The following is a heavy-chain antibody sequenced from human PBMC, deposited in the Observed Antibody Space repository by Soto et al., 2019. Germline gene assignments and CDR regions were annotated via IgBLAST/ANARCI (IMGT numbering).Heavy chain of an antibody. D-gene: IGHD2-2*01. V-gene: IGHV3-23*01. CDR1: GFSFSNYV. Sequence: GGSLRLSCAASGFSFSNYVMSWVRLAPGKGLEWVSGISGSGSSGGTTDYADSVRGRFTISRDNSKKTLYLQMNSLRAEDTAVYYCAKDEGSANWFHYNYGMDVWGQGTTVTV. CDR3: AKDEGSANWFHYNYGMDV. J-gene: IGHJ6*02. CDR2: ISGSGSSGGTT.